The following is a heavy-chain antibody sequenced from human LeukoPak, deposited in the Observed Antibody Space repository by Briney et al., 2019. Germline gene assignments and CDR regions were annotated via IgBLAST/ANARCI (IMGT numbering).Heavy chain of an antibody. Sequence: GGSLRLSCAASGFTFSSYGMHWVRQAPGKGLEWVAFIRYDGSNKYYADSVKGRFTISRDNSKNTLYLQMNSLRAEDTAVYYCAKDTDPYCGGDCYSDYWGQGTLVTVSS. CDR1: GFTFSSYG. CDR3: AKDTDPYCGGDCYSDY. V-gene: IGHV3-30*02. D-gene: IGHD2-21*02. J-gene: IGHJ4*02. CDR2: IRYDGSNK.